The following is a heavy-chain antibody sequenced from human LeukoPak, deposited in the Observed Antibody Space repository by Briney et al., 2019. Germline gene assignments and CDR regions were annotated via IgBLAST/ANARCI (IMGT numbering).Heavy chain of an antibody. V-gene: IGHV4-34*01. D-gene: IGHD3-10*01. Sequence: SETLSLTCAVYGRSFSGNFWTWIRQPPGKGLEWVGEINHSGSTNYNPSLKSRVTISLDTSKNQFSLKMSSVTAADTAVYYCASDGGRRFSHWGQGTLVTVSS. CDR3: ASDGGRRFSH. CDR2: INHSGST. CDR1: GRSFSGNF. J-gene: IGHJ4*02.